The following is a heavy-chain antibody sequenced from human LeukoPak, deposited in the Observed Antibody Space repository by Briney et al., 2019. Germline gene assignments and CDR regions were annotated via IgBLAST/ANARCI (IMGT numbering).Heavy chain of an antibody. V-gene: IGHV1-24*01. D-gene: IGHD3-10*01. CDR3: ATKNRQGHTVRGVIGTYYYYYYGMDV. CDR1: VYTLTELS. Sequence: TSVKVSRKVSVYTLTELSMHWVRQAPGKGLEWMGGFDPEDGETIYAQKFQGRVTMTEDTSTDTAYMELSSLRSEDTAVYYCATKNRQGHTVRGVIGTYYYYYYGMDVWGQGTTVTVSS. CDR2: FDPEDGET. J-gene: IGHJ6*02.